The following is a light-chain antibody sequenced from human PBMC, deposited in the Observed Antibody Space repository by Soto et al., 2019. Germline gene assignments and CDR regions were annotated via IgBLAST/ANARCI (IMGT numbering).Light chain of an antibody. CDR3: CSYAGSSTFV. J-gene: IGLJ1*01. CDR2: GVS. V-gene: IGLV2-23*02. Sequence: QSVLTQPASVSGSPGQSITIPCTGTSSDIGSYNHVSWYQQHPDKAPKFIIYGVSRRPSGVSVRFSGSKSGNTASLTISGLQAGDEADYYCCSYAGSSTFVFGTGTKVT. CDR1: SSDIGSYNH.